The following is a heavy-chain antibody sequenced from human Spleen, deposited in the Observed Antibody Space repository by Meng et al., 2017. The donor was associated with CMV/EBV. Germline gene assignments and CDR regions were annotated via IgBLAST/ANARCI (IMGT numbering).Heavy chain of an antibody. J-gene: IGHJ4*02. Sequence: GSLRLSCTVSGGSISSGSYYWGWIRQPPGKDLEWIGTIYYGGSTYYNPSLESRVTISVDTSKNQFSLKLSSVTAADTAVYYCAHGDYVDYWGQGTLVTVSS. D-gene: IGHD4-17*01. CDR3: AHGDYVDY. CDR2: IYYGGST. V-gene: IGHV4-39*01. CDR1: GGSISSGSYY.